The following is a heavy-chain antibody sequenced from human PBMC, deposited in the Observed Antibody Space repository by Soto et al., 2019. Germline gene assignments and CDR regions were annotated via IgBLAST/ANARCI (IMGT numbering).Heavy chain of an antibody. J-gene: IGHJ4*02. V-gene: IGHV1-24*01. CDR1: GYTLTELS. CDR3: ATVGRVMILFSGEFDY. Sequence: AXVKVSCKVSGYTLTELSMHWVRQAPGKGLEWMGGFDPEDGETIYAQKFQGRVTMTEDTSTDTAYMELSSLRSEDTAVYYCATVGRVMILFSGEFDYWGQGTLVTVPQ. D-gene: IGHD2-21*01. CDR2: FDPEDGET.